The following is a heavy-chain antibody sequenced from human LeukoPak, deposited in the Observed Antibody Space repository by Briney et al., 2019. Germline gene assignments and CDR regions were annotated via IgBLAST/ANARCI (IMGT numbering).Heavy chain of an antibody. J-gene: IGHJ3*02. V-gene: IGHV4-61*05. Sequence: PSETLSLTCTVSGGSISSSSYYWGWIRQPPGKGLEWIGYIYYSGSTNYNPSLKSRVTISVDTSKNQFSLKLSSVTAADTAVYYCARGGRITMVRGVISLHYGDAFDIWGQGTMVTVSS. D-gene: IGHD3-10*01. CDR1: GGSISSSSYY. CDR2: IYYSGST. CDR3: ARGGRITMVRGVISLHYGDAFDI.